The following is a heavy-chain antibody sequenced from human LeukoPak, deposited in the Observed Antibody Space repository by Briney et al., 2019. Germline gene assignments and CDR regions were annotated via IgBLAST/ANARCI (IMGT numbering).Heavy chain of an antibody. D-gene: IGHD3-10*01. CDR1: GLTFSSYE. V-gene: IGHV3-48*03. CDR3: ARDRYYGSGSYGY. CDR2: ISSSGSTI. Sequence: GGSLRLSCAASGLTFSSYEMNWVRQAPGKGLEWVSYISSSGSTIYYADSVKGRFTISRDNAKNSLYLQMNSLRAEDTAVYYCARDRYYGSGSYGYWGQGTLVTVSS. J-gene: IGHJ4*02.